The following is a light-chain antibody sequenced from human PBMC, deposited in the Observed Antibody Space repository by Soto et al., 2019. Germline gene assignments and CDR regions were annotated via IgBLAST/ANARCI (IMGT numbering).Light chain of an antibody. CDR2: KSN. J-gene: IGLJ3*02. CDR3: AAWEDGRGGPGV. Sequence: QSVLTQPPSVSGTPGQSVTISCSGSGSNIGGNYVECYQQLPGTAPKLLIYKSNQRPSGVSDRFSGSKSGTSASLAISGLRSEDEADYYCAAWEDGRGGPGVFGGGTKLTVL. V-gene: IGLV1-47*01. CDR1: GSNIGGNY.